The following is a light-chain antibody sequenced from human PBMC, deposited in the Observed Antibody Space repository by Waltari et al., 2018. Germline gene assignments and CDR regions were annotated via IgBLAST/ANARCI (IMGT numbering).Light chain of an antibody. CDR1: SSDVGAYNY. CDR2: DVS. J-gene: IGLJ3*02. Sequence: QSALTQPRSVSGSPGQSVAISCTGTSSDVGAYNYVSWYQHHPGKAPKLMIFDVSKRPSGVPDRFSGCKSGNTASLTISGLQAEDEADYHCSSTAGGYTWVFGGGTKVTVL. V-gene: IGLV2-11*01. CDR3: SSTAGGYTWV.